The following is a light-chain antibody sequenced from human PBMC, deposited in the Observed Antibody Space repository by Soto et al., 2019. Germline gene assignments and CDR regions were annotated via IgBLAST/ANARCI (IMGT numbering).Light chain of an antibody. CDR1: QSVSSNY. CDR3: QQYGSSYT. Sequence: EIVLTQSPGTLSLSPGERATLSCRASQSVSSNYLAGYQQKPGQAPRLLIYRASSRATGIPDRFSGSGSGTDFTLTISRLEPEDFAVYYCQQYGSSYTFGQGTKLEIK. CDR2: RAS. V-gene: IGKV3-20*01. J-gene: IGKJ2*01.